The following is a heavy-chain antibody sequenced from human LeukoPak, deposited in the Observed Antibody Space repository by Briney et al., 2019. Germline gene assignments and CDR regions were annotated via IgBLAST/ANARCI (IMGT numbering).Heavy chain of an antibody. Sequence: GGSLRLSCAASGFIFSSYSMNWVRQAPGKGLEWVSYISSSSSSIYYADAVKGRFTISRDNAKNSLYLQMNSLRAEDTAVYYCAREPTYTSSWYTTCDSWGQGTLVTVSS. CDR2: ISSSSSSI. D-gene: IGHD6-13*01. V-gene: IGHV3-48*01. CDR3: AREPTYTSSWYTTCDS. J-gene: IGHJ5*01. CDR1: GFIFSSYS.